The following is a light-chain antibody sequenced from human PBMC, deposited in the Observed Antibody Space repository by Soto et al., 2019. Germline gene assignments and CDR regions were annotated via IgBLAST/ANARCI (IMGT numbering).Light chain of an antibody. V-gene: IGKV3-20*01. Sequence: EIVLTQSPATLSLSPGERATLSCRASQSVSSYLAWYQQKPGQAPRLLIYGASRRATGIPERFSGSGSGTDFTLTISRLEPEDFAVYYCQQYGNSLPWTFGQGTKVDIK. CDR3: QQYGNSLPWT. J-gene: IGKJ1*01. CDR2: GAS. CDR1: QSVSSY.